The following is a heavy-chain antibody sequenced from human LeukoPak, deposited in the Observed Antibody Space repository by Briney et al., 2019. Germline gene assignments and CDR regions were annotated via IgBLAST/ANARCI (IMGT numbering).Heavy chain of an antibody. D-gene: IGHD6-13*01. CDR3: AXXXXQQLPGGNWFDP. CDR2: INPSGGST. J-gene: IGHJ5*02. CDR1: GYTFTSYY. V-gene: IGHV1-46*01. Sequence: ASVKVSCKASGYTFTSYYMHWVRQAPGQGLEWMGIINPSGGSTSYAQKFQGRVTMTRDMSTSTVYMELSSLRSEDTAVYYCAXXXXQQLPGGNWFDPWGQGTLVTVSS.